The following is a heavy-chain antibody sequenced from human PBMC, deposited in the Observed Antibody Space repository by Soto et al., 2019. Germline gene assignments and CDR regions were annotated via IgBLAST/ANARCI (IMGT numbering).Heavy chain of an antibody. CDR1: GGSISSGGYY. Sequence: SETLSLTCTVSGGSISSGGYYWSWIRQHPGKGLEWIGYIYYSGSTYYNPSLKSRVTISVDTSKNQFSLKLSSVTAADTAVYYCARDNRNDGGQYYYYGMDVWSQGTTVTVSS. D-gene: IGHD1-20*01. J-gene: IGHJ6*02. V-gene: IGHV4-31*03. CDR2: IYYSGST. CDR3: ARDNRNDGGQYYYYGMDV.